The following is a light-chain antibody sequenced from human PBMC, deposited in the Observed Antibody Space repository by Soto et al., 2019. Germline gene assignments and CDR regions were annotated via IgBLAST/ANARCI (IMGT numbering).Light chain of an antibody. Sequence: QSVLTQPRSVSGSPGQSVTISCTGTSSDVGGYDYVSWYQHHPGKAPKLMIYDVDKRPSGVPGRFSGSKSGNTASLTISGLQAEDEADYYCCSYTSSRTLVFGGGTKVTVL. CDR3: CSYTSSRTLV. CDR1: SSDVGGYDY. J-gene: IGLJ2*01. V-gene: IGLV2-11*01. CDR2: DVD.